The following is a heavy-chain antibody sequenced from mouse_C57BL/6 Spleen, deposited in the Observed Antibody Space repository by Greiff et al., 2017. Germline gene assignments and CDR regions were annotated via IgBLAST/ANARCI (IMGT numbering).Heavy chain of an antibody. J-gene: IGHJ1*03. D-gene: IGHD2-2*01. CDR2: IHPNSGST. CDR3: ARWLPYWYFDV. CDR1: GYTFTSYW. Sequence: VQLQQPGAELVKPGASVKLSCKASGYTFTSYWMHWVKQRPGQGLEWIGMIHPNSGSTNYNEKFKSKATLTVDKSSSTAYMQLSSLTSEDSAVYYCARWLPYWYFDVGGTGTTGTVSS. V-gene: IGHV1-64*01.